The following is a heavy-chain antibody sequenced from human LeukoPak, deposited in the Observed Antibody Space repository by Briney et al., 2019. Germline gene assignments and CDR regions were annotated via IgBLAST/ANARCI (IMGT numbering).Heavy chain of an antibody. CDR3: ARGEDHEDIVVVPAARPLYYYYGMDV. CDR1: GGTFSSYA. Sequence: GASVKVSCKASGGTFSSYAISWVRQAPGQGLEWMGGIIPIFGTANYAQKFQGRVTITADESTSTAYMELSSLRSEDTAVYYCARGEDHEDIVVVPAARPLYYYYGMDVWGQGTTVTVSS. J-gene: IGHJ6*02. D-gene: IGHD2-2*01. V-gene: IGHV1-69*13. CDR2: IIPIFGTA.